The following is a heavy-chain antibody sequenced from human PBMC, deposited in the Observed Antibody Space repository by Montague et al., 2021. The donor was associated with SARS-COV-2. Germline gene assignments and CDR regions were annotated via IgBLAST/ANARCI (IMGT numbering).Heavy chain of an antibody. CDR3: ARDGGIGDSGSITWSYYYYGMDV. D-gene: IGHD3-22*01. CDR2: IYSSGST. Sequence: TLSLTCTVSGGSISSGSYYWSWIRQPAGKGLEWIGRIYSSGSTNYNPSLKSRVTISVDTSKNQFSLKLSSVTAADTAVYYCARDGGIGDSGSITWSYYYYGMDVWGQGTTVTVSS. V-gene: IGHV4-61*02. J-gene: IGHJ6*02. CDR1: GGSISSGSYY.